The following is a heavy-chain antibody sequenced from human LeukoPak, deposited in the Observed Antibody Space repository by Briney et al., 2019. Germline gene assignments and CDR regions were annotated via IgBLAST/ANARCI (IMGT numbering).Heavy chain of an antibody. Sequence: SETLSLTCTVSGGSISSGGYYWSWIRQPPGKGLEWIGYIYHSGSTYYNPSLKSRVTISVDRSKNQFSLKLSSVTAADTAVYYCARDTDDLSSTSGPNWFDPWGQGTLVTVSS. CDR3: ARDTDDLSSTSGPNWFDP. V-gene: IGHV4-30-2*01. J-gene: IGHJ5*02. CDR1: GGSISSGGYY. CDR2: IYHSGST. D-gene: IGHD2-2*01.